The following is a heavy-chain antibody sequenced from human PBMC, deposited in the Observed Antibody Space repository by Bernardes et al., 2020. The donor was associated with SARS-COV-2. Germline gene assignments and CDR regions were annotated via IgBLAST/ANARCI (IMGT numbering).Heavy chain of an antibody. V-gene: IGHV4-4*02. CDR2: IYHSGST. D-gene: IGHD3-9*01. Sequence: SEALSLTCAVSGGSISSSNWWSCVRQPPGKGLEWIGEIYHSGSTNYNPSLKSRVTISVDKSKNQFSLKLSSVTAADTAVYYCARGTNDWLLYGGYYFDYWGQGTLVTVSS. J-gene: IGHJ4*02. CDR3: ARGTNDWLLYGGYYFDY. CDR1: GGSISSSNW.